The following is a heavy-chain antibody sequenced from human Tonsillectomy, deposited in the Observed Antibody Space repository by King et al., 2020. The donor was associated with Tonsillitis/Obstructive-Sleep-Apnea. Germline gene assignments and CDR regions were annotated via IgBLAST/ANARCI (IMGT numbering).Heavy chain of an antibody. CDR3: AIHARKTIFGVDITYFDH. CDR2: IYYSGST. Sequence: LQLQESGPGLVKPSETLSLTCAVSGGSITSSPYYWGWIRQPPGKGLEWIGSIYYSGSTYCNPSLKSRVTISVDTSKNHFSLKLSSVTAADTAVYYCAIHARKTIFGVDITYFDHWGQGTLVTVSS. CDR1: GGSITSSPYY. D-gene: IGHD3-3*01. J-gene: IGHJ4*02. V-gene: IGHV4-39*01.